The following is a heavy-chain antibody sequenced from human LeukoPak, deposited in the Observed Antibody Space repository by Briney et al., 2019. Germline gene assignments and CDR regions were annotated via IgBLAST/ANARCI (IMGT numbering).Heavy chain of an antibody. D-gene: IGHD7-27*01. CDR3: ARDDPLQTGTYFDY. J-gene: IGHJ4*02. CDR1: GFTFSDFN. Sequence: PGGSLRLSCAASGFTFSDFNMNWVRQAPGKGLEWVSFISGSTSTIYYSDSVKGRFTISRDNAKNSLYLQMSSLRAEDTAMYYCARDDPLQTGTYFDYWGRGSLVTVSS. CDR2: ISGSTSTI. V-gene: IGHV3-48*04.